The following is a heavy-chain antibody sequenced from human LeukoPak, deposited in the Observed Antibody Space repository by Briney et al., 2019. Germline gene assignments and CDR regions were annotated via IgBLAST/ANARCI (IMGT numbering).Heavy chain of an antibody. D-gene: IGHD3-22*01. CDR3: ARHYYYDSSGLDDAFDI. J-gene: IGHJ3*02. CDR2: IYYSGST. Sequence: SETLSLTCTVSGGSISSSSYYWGWIRQPPGKGLEWLGSIYYSGSTYYNPSLKSQVPISVDTSKNQFSLKLSSVTAADTAVYYCARHYYYDSSGLDDAFDIWGQGTMVTVSS. V-gene: IGHV4-39*01. CDR1: GGSISSSSYY.